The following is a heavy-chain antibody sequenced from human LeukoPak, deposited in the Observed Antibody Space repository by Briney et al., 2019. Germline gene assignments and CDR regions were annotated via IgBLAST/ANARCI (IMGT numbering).Heavy chain of an antibody. J-gene: IGHJ4*02. CDR2: IIPIFGTA. CDR1: GGTFSSYA. V-gene: IGHV1-69*06. D-gene: IGHD6-13*01. Sequence: SVKVSCKASGGTFSSYAISWVRQAPGQGLEWMGGIIPIFGTANYAQKFQGGVTITADKSTSTAYMELSSLRSEDTAVYYCARDGAKIAAAGTFDYWGQGTLVTVSS. CDR3: ARDGAKIAAAGTFDY.